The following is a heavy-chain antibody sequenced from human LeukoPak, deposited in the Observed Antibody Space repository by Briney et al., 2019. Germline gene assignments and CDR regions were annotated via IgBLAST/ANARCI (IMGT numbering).Heavy chain of an antibody. D-gene: IGHD2-2*01. Sequence: GGSLRLSCAASGFTFSSYGMHWVRQAPGKGLEWEAVISYDGSNKYYADSVKGRFTISRDNSKNTLYLQMNSLRAEDTAVYYCAKDFAGYCSSTSCPGGDFDYWGQGTLATVSS. CDR1: GFTFSSYG. CDR2: ISYDGSNK. J-gene: IGHJ4*02. CDR3: AKDFAGYCSSTSCPGGDFDY. V-gene: IGHV3-30*18.